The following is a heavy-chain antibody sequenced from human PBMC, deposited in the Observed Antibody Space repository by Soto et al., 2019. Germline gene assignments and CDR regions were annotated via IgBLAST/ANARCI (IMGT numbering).Heavy chain of an antibody. CDR2: ISAHNGNT. Sequence: QVHLVQSGAEVKKPGASVKVSCKGSGYAFTTYGITWVRQAPGQGLEWMGWISAHNGNTNYARKLQGRVTVTTDTSTSTSYMEPRSFSSVDTAVYYFARGRYGDYWGQGALVTASP. CDR3: ARGRYGDY. CDR1: GYAFTTYG. D-gene: IGHD1-1*01. V-gene: IGHV1-18*01. J-gene: IGHJ4*02.